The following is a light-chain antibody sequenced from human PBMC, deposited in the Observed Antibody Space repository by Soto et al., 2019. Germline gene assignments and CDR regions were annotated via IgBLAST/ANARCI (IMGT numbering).Light chain of an antibody. CDR1: QGISGY. V-gene: IGKV1-9*01. J-gene: IGKJ4*01. CDR2: AAS. CDR3: QPYNNWPLT. Sequence: DIQLTQSPSFLSASVGDRVTITCRASQGISGYLAWYQQKPGKAPKLLIYAASTLQSGVPARFSGSRSGPEFTLTINSLQSEDFAIYYCQPYNNWPLTFGGGTKVDIK.